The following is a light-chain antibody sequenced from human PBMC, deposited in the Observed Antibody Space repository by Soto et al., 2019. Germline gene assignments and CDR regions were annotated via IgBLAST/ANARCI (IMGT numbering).Light chain of an antibody. CDR1: SSDVGGYNY. CDR3: CSYAGSYTFYV. CDR2: DVS. V-gene: IGLV2-11*01. Sequence: QSALTQPRSVSGSPGQPVTISCTGTSSDVGGYNYVSWYQQHPGKAPKLMIYDVSKRRSGVPDRFSGSKSGNTASLTISWLQAEDEADYYCCSYAGSYTFYVFGAGTKVTVL. J-gene: IGLJ1*01.